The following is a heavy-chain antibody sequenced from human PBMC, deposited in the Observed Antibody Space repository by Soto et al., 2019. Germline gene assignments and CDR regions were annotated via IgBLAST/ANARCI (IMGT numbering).Heavy chain of an antibody. Sequence: SETLSLTCTVSGGSVSSGSYYWSWIRQPPGKGLEWIGYIYYSGSTNYNPSLKSRVTISVDTSKNQFSLKLSSVTAADTAVYYCARAYYYVSSGYINWGQGTLVTVSS. D-gene: IGHD3-22*01. CDR3: ARAYYYVSSGYIN. CDR1: GGSVSSGSYY. V-gene: IGHV4-61*01. J-gene: IGHJ4*02. CDR2: IYYSGST.